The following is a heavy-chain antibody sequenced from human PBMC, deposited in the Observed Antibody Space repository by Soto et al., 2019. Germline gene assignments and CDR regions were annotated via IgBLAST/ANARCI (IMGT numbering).Heavy chain of an antibody. J-gene: IGHJ5*02. Sequence: ASVKVSCKASGYTFTSYEMHWVRQAPGQRLEWMGWINAGNGNTKYSQKLQGRVTMTTDTSTSTAYMELRSLRSDDTAVYYCARVSRVLPAFDPWGQGTLVTVSS. CDR1: GYTFTSYE. CDR3: ARVSRVLPAFDP. CDR2: INAGNGNT. V-gene: IGHV1-3*01.